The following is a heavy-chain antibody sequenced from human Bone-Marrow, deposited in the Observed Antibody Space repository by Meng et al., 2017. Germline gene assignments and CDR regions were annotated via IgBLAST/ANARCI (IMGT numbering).Heavy chain of an antibody. V-gene: IGHV3-53*01. CDR2: IYSGGST. CDR1: GFTVSSNY. Sequence: GESLKISCAASGFTVSSNYMSWVRQAPGKGLEWVSVIYSGGSTYYADSVKGRFTISRDNSKNTLYLQMNSLRAEDTAVYYCARDWDDGDYYFDYWGQGTLVTVSS. D-gene: IGHD1-26*01. CDR3: ARDWDDGDYYFDY. J-gene: IGHJ4*02.